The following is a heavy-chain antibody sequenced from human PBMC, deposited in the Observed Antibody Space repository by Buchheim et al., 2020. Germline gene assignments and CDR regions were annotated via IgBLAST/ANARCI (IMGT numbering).Heavy chain of an antibody. Sequence: QGRLRESGTRLLKSSETLSLTCTVSGGSISTYYWSWIRQPAGEGLEWIGYINYSGSTNYNPSLKSRVTISVDTSKNQFSLKLNSVTAAHTVLSYRSSGYASHHGRFDTWVQ. V-gene: IGHV4-59*01. CDR1: GGSISTYY. J-gene: IGHJ5*02. CDR3: SSGYASHHGRFDT. D-gene: IGHD3-16*01. CDR2: INYSGST.